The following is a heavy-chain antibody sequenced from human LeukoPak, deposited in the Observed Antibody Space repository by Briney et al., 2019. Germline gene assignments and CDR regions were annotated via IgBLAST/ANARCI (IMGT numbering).Heavy chain of an antibody. CDR2: ISSSSLYI. CDR3: AREGDGYNSPIDY. Sequence: GGSLSLSCAASGFTLSTYSLNWVRQAPGKGREWVSSISSSSLYIYYADSVKGRFTISRDNAKNSLFLQMNSLRAEDTAVYYCAREGDGYNSPIDYWGQGTLVTVSS. CDR1: GFTLSTYS. J-gene: IGHJ4*02. V-gene: IGHV3-21*01. D-gene: IGHD5-24*01.